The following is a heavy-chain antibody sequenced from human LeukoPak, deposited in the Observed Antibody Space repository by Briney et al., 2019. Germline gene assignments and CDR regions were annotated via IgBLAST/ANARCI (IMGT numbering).Heavy chain of an antibody. CDR1: GFTFSNAW. D-gene: IGHD4-17*01. V-gene: IGHV3-15*01. CDR2: IKSKTDGGTT. J-gene: IGHJ4*02. CDR3: TTHDYGDYLYDY. Sequence: GGSLKLSCAASGFTFSNAWMSWVRQAPGKGLEWVGRIKSKTDGGTTDYAAPVKGRFTISRDDSKNTLYLQMNSLKTEDTAVYYCTTHDYGDYLYDYWGQGTLVTVSS.